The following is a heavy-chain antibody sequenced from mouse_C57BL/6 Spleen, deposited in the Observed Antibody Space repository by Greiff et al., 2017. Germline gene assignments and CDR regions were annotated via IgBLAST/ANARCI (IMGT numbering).Heavy chain of an antibody. V-gene: IGHV5-17*01. Sequence: EVQRVESGGGLVKPGGSLKLSCAASGFTFSDYGMHWVRQAPEKGLEWVAYISSGSSTIYYADTVKGRFTISRDNAKNTLFLQMTSLRSEDTAMYYCARGFYGSSYGFAYWGQGTLFTVSA. CDR3: ARGFYGSSYGFAY. J-gene: IGHJ3*01. D-gene: IGHD1-1*01. CDR2: ISSGSSTI. CDR1: GFTFSDYG.